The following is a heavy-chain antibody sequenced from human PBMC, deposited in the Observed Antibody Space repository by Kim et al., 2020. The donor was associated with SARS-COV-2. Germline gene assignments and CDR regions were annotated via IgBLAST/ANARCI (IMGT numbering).Heavy chain of an antibody. CDR1: GFTFSRYS. CDR2: ITATTGTK. Sequence: GGSLRLSCAASGFTFSRYSTNWGRQAPGKGLEWVSYITATTGTKYYADSVKGRFTISRDNAKNSLYLQMNSLRDEDTAMYYCARDKFRTVSGDYFESWG. CDR3: ARDKFRTVSGDYFES. V-gene: IGHV3-48*02. J-gene: IGHJ4*01. D-gene: IGHD4-17*01.